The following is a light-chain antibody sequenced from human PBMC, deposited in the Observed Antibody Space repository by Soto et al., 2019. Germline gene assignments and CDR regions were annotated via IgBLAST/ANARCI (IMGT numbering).Light chain of an antibody. J-gene: IGKJ4*01. CDR2: DAS. CDR3: QWRSDWPPRLT. V-gene: IGKV3-11*01. Sequence: EVVLTQSPATLSLSPGERATLSCRASESIGNYLAWYQQKLGQAPKLLIYDASHRAIGIPGRFSGDGSGTDFPLTISSPEPEDFAAYYCQWRSDWPPRLTFGGGTKVEIK. CDR1: ESIGNY.